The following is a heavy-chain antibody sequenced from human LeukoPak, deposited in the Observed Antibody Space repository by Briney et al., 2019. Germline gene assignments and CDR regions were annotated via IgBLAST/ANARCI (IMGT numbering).Heavy chain of an antibody. V-gene: IGHV3-23*01. CDR3: AKYMGSGSRFFDY. CDR1: GFTFGSYA. D-gene: IGHD6-19*01. J-gene: IGHJ4*02. Sequence: SGGSLRLSCAASGFTFGSYAMSWVRQVPGKGLEWVSTISGSGGTTYYADSVKGRFTISRDNSKNTLYLQVSSLRAEDTAVYYCAKYMGSGSRFFDYWGQGTLVTVSS. CDR2: ISGSGGTT.